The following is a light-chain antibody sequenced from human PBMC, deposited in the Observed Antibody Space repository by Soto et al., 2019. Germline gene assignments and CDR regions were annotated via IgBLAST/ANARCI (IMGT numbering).Light chain of an antibody. CDR1: ESVSSSF. Sequence: ENVLTQSPGTLSLSPGERATLSCRASESVSSSFLAWYQQRLGQAPRLLIYGASSRATGIPDRFSGSGSGTEFTLTVTSLQPEDFATYFCQQYDKYSTFGHGTK. CDR3: QQYDKYST. CDR2: GAS. J-gene: IGKJ1*01. V-gene: IGKV3-20*01.